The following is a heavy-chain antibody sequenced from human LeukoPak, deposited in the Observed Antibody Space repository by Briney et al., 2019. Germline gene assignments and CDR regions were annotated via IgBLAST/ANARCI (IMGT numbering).Heavy chain of an antibody. CDR3: ARGISAVVPRAFDL. D-gene: IGHD2-15*01. CDR1: GFTFSSYG. CDR2: ISSSSRYI. V-gene: IGHV3-21*01. J-gene: IGHJ3*01. Sequence: GGSLRLSCAASGFTFSSYGMHWVRQAPGKGLEWVSSISSSSRYIYYADSVKGRFTISRDNAQDSLYLQMNSLRAEDTAVYYCARGISAVVPRAFDLWGLGTMVTVSS.